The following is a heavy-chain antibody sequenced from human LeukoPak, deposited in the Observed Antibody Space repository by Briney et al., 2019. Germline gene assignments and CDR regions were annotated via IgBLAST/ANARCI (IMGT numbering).Heavy chain of an antibody. J-gene: IGHJ4*02. V-gene: IGHV4-30-2*01. D-gene: IGHD6-6*01. CDR1: GGSISSGGYY. Sequence: SQTLSLTCTVSGGSISSGGYYWSWIRQPPGKGLEWIGYIYHSGSTYYNPSLKSRVTISVDRSKNQFSLKLSSVTAADTAVYYCAREGAYSSSSRGNFDYWGQGTLVTVSS. CDR3: AREGAYSSSSRGNFDY. CDR2: IYHSGST.